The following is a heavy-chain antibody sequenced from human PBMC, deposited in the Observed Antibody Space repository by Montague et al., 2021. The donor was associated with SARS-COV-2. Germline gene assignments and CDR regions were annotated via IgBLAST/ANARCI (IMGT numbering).Heavy chain of an antibody. CDR1: GASMSGSY. D-gene: IGHD3-22*01. J-gene: IGHJ4*02. CDR2: IYSSGST. V-gene: IGHV4-59*01. Sequence: SETLSLTCTVSGASMSGSYWGWVRQPPGKGPEWIGNIYSSGSTHYNPSLKSRVTISVDTSKSQFSLRLTSVTAAGTAVYYCVREGRSSADAMDYWGQGTLVTVSS. CDR3: VREGRSSADAMDY.